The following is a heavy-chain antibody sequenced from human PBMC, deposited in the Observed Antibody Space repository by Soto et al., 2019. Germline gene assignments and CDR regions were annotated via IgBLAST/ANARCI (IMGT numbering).Heavy chain of an antibody. CDR1: GFSFSSYS. CDR2: ISSRSGYI. Sequence: EVQLVESGGGLVKPGGSLRLSCAGSGFSFSSYSMNWVRLAPGKGLEWVSSISSRSGYIYYADSIRGRFTISRDNAKNSLYLQMSSLRAEDTAVYYCAKGTGDFLRSDGFDNWGQGTMVTVSS. CDR3: AKGTGDFLRSDGFDN. V-gene: IGHV3-21*06. J-gene: IGHJ3*02. D-gene: IGHD4-17*01.